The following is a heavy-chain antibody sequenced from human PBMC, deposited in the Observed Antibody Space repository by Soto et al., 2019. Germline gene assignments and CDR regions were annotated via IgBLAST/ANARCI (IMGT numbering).Heavy chain of an antibody. CDR3: ARDFATSWFDP. V-gene: IGHV4-61*01. CDR1: GGSVSSGSYY. J-gene: IGHJ5*02. CDR2: IYYSGST. Sequence: PSETLSLTCTVSGGSVSSGSYYWSWIRQPPGKGLEWIGYIYYSGSTNYNPSLKNRLTISVDTSKNQFPLKLSSVTAADTAVYYCARDFATSWFDPWGLGTLVTVSS. D-gene: IGHD1-1*01.